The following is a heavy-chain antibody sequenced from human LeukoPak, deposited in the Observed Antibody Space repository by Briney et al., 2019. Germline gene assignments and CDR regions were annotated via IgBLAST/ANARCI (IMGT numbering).Heavy chain of an antibody. V-gene: IGHV3-66*02. J-gene: IGHJ4*02. Sequence: GGSLRLSCAASGFTVSSNYMSWVRQAPGKGLEWVSVIYSGGSTYYADSVKGRFTISRDNSKNTLYLQMNSKRAEDTAGYYCTRDRGGGYDFWSGYYTFDYWGQGTLVTVSS. CDR2: IYSGGST. D-gene: IGHD3-3*01. CDR1: GFTVSSNY. CDR3: TRDRGGGYDFWSGYYTFDY.